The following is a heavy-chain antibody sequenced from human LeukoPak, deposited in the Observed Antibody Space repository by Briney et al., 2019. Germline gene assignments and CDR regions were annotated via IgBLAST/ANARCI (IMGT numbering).Heavy chain of an antibody. CDR3: ASKPKTMIVEYYFDY. CDR1: GGSISSGGYY. D-gene: IGHD3-22*01. V-gene: IGHV4-31*03. CDR2: IYYSGST. J-gene: IGHJ4*02. Sequence: SQTLSLTCTVSGGSISSGGYYWSWIRQHPGKGLEWIGYIYYSGSTYYNPSLKSRVTISVDTSKNQFSLKLSSVTAADTAVYYCASKPKTMIVEYYFDYWGQGTLVTVSS.